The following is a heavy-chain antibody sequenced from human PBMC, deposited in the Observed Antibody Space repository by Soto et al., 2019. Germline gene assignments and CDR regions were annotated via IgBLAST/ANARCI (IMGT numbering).Heavy chain of an antibody. CDR2: IYYSGST. CDR3: ARIQTGRFDY. J-gene: IGHJ4*02. CDR1: GGSISSGGYY. V-gene: IGHV4-31*03. Sequence: SETLSLTCTVSGGSISSGGYYWSWIRQHPGKGLEWIGYIYYSGSTYYNPSLKSRVTISVDTSKNQFSLKLSSVTAADTAAYYCARIQTGRFDYWGQGTLVTVSS.